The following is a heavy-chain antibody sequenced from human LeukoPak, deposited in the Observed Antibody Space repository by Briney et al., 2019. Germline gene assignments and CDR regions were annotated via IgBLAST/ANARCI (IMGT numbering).Heavy chain of an antibody. D-gene: IGHD2-2*01. CDR2: IRPGGREQ. Sequence: QRGGSLTLSCSASGLPFSIFWMYWVRHTPGGGREWLANIRPGGREQFYVDSVGGGFTIPRDIAKNSVYRDMNHRRARDTGVFYCSGRDSSRRPWAYWGQGTLVSVSS. CDR3: SGRDSSRRPWAY. V-gene: IGHV3-7*01. J-gene: IGHJ4*02. CDR1: GLPFSIFW.